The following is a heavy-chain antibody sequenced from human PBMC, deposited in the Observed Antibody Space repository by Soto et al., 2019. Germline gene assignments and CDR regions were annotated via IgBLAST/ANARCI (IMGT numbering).Heavy chain of an antibody. CDR2: IYTSGST. Sequence: QVQLQESGPGLLKPSETPSLTCTVSGGSISSYYWSWIRQPAGKGLEWIGRIYTSGSTNYNPSLKSRVTMSVDTSKNQFSLKLSSVTAADTAVYYCARACSSNSCYDVFDYWGQGTLVTVSS. J-gene: IGHJ4*02. CDR1: GGSISSYY. V-gene: IGHV4-4*07. D-gene: IGHD2-2*01. CDR3: ARACSSNSCYDVFDY.